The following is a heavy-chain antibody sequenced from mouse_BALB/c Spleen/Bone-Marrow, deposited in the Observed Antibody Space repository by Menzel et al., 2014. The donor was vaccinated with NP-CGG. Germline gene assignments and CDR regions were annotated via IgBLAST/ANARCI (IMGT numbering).Heavy chain of an antibody. CDR2: IYPGSDNT. CDR3: ARTTTATAY. V-gene: IGHV1-77*01. Sequence: QVQLQQSGAELARPGASVKLSCKASGYTFTDYYINWMKQRTEQGLEWIGEIYPGSDNTYYNEKFKGKATLTADKSSSSTYMQLSSLTSDDSSVYFCARTTTATAYWGQGTLVTVSA. CDR1: GYTFTDYY. D-gene: IGHD1-2*01. J-gene: IGHJ3*01.